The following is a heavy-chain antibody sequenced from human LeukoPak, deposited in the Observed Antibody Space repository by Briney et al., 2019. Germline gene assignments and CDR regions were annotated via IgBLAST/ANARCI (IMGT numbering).Heavy chain of an antibody. D-gene: IGHD3-10*01. Sequence: GASVKVSCKASGYTFTGYYMHWVRQAPGQGLEWMGWINPNSGGTNYAQKFQGRVTMTRDTSISTAYMELSRLRSEDTAVYYCARVDYYGSGSNFDYWGQGTLVTVSS. CDR3: ARVDYYGSGSNFDY. J-gene: IGHJ4*02. CDR2: INPNSGGT. CDR1: GYTFTGYY. V-gene: IGHV1-2*02.